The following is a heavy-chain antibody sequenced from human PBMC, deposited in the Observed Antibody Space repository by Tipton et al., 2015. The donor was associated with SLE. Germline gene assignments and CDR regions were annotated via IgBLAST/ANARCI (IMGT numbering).Heavy chain of an antibody. CDR1: GDSISSSPYY. CDR3: ARDSLGFDY. Sequence: LRLSCTVSGDSISSSPYYWGWIRQPPGKGLEWIGSSSYSEGTYYSPSLKSRVTISADTSKNQFSLRLSSVTAADTAVYYCARDSLGFDYWGQGTLVIVSS. V-gene: IGHV4-39*07. CDR2: SSYSEGT. J-gene: IGHJ4*02. D-gene: IGHD1-26*01.